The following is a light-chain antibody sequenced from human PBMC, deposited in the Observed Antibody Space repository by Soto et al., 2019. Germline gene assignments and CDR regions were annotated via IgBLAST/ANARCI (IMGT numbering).Light chain of an antibody. CDR1: HSVSSSY. J-gene: IGKJ3*01. CDR3: QQYGSSPPYT. CDR2: GAS. Sequence: EIVLTQSPGTLSLSPGERATLSCRASHSVSSSYLAWYQQKPGQAPRLLIYGASSRATGIPDRFCGSGSGTDFTLTISRLEPEDFLVYYCQQYGSSPPYTFGPGTKVDIK. V-gene: IGKV3-20*01.